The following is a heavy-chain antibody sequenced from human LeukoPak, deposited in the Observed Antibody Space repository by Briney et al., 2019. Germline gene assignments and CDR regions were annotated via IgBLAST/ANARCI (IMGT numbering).Heavy chain of an antibody. CDR1: GFTFSSYA. CDR3: AREVTMGYYYYYYGMDV. D-gene: IGHD3-10*01. V-gene: IGHV3-30-3*01. Sequence: GGSLRLSCAASGFTFSSYAMHWVRQAPGKGLEWVAVISYDGSNEYYADSVKGRFTISRDNSKNTLYLQMNSLRAEDTAVYYCAREVTMGYYYYYYGMDVWGQGTTVTVSS. CDR2: ISYDGSNE. J-gene: IGHJ6*02.